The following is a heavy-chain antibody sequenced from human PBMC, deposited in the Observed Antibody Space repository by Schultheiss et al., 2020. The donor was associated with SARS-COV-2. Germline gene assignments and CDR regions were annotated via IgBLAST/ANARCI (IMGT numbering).Heavy chain of an antibody. CDR3: ARGVSGYSYGKADY. J-gene: IGHJ4*02. D-gene: IGHD5-18*01. V-gene: IGHV4-61*05. CDR1: GGSISSSSYY. Sequence: SETLSLTCTVSGGSISSSSYYWGWIRQPAGKGLEWIGYIYYSGSTYYNPSLKSRVTISVDTSKNQFSLKLSSVTAADTAVYYCARGVSGYSYGKADYWGQGTLVTVSS. CDR2: IYYSGST.